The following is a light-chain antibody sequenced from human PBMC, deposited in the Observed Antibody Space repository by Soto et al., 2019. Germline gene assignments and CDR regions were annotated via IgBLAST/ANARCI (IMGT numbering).Light chain of an antibody. Sequence: VLTQPPSVSGAPGQRVTISCTGSSSNTGAGYDVHWYQQLPGTAPKLLIYGNSDRPSGVPDRFSGSKSGTSASLAITGLQAEDEADYYCQSYDSSLSGYVFGTGTKVTVL. CDR1: SSNTGAGYD. J-gene: IGLJ1*01. CDR2: GNS. V-gene: IGLV1-40*01. CDR3: QSYDSSLSGYV.